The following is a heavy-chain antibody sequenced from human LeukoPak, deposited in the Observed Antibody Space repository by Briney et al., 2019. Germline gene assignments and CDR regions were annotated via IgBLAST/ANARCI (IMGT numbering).Heavy chain of an antibody. Sequence: PGGSLRLSCAASGFTFSSYAMSWVRQAPGKGLEWVSAISGSGGSTYYADSVKGRFTISRDNSKNTLYLQMNSLRAEDTAVYYCAKWGIVVVPAAYDAFDIWGQGTMVTVSS. CDR3: AKWGIVVVPAAYDAFDI. J-gene: IGHJ3*02. CDR2: ISGSGGST. D-gene: IGHD2-2*01. V-gene: IGHV3-23*01. CDR1: GFTFSSYA.